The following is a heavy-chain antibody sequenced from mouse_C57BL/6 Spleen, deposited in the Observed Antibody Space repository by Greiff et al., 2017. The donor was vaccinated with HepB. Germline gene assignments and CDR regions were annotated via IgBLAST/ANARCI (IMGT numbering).Heavy chain of an antibody. Sequence: QVQLKESGPELVKPGASVKISCKASGYAFSSSWMNWVKQRPGKGLEWIGRIYPGDGDTNYNGKFKGKATLTADKSSSTAYMQLSSLTSEDSAVYFCARRLTGTWYFDVWGTGTTVTVSS. V-gene: IGHV1-82*01. J-gene: IGHJ1*03. CDR1: GYAFSSSW. D-gene: IGHD4-1*01. CDR2: IYPGDGDT. CDR3: ARRLTGTWYFDV.